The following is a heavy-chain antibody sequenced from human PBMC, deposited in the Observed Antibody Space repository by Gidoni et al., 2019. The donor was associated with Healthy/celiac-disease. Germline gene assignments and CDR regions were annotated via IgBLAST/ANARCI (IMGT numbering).Heavy chain of an antibody. CDR2: IGWNSGSI. D-gene: IGHD6-19*01. CDR3: AKDGYSSGWSRGMDV. V-gene: IGHV3-9*01. CDR1: GCTFDDYA. Sequence: EVQLVESGGGLVQPGRSLRLSCAASGCTFDDYAMHWVRQAPGKGLEWVSGIGWNSGSIGYADSVKSRFTISRDNAKNSLYLQMNSLRAEDTALYYCAKDGYSSGWSRGMDVWGQGTTVTVSS. J-gene: IGHJ6*02.